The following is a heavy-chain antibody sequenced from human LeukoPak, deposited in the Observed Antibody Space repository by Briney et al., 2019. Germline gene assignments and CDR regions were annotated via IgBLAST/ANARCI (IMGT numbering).Heavy chain of an antibody. D-gene: IGHD6-13*01. CDR2: IFYSGST. J-gene: IGHJ4*02. CDR1: GGSISSSSYY. V-gene: IGHV4-39*01. Sequence: PSETLSLTCTVSGGSISSSSYYWVWIRQPSGKGLEWIGNIFYSGSTYYNPSLKSRVTISVDTPKNQFSLKLSSVTAADTAVYYCARRQGSSSYIDNWGQGTLVTVSS. CDR3: ARRQGSSSYIDN.